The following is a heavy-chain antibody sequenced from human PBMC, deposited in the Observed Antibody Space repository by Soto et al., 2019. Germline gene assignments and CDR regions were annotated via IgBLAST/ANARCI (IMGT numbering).Heavy chain of an antibody. Sequence: QVQLVQSGAEVKKPGASVKVSCKASGYTFTSYGISWVRQAPGQGLEWVGWISAYNGNTKYEQNLHGRVTMTTDTSPSTAYMERRSLRPDDTAVYYCTVDSSVSAFDIWGQGTMVTVSS. D-gene: IGHD3-22*01. CDR3: TVDSSVSAFDI. CDR1: GYTFTSYG. CDR2: ISAYNGNT. V-gene: IGHV1-18*01. J-gene: IGHJ3*02.